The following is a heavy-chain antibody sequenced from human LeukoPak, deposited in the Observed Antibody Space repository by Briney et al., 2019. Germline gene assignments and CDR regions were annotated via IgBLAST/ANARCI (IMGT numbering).Heavy chain of an antibody. CDR1: GASFSGYY. CDR2: IFHSGTT. V-gene: IGHV4-34*12. CDR3: ARHARVAAHTNHLDY. D-gene: IGHD6-6*01. J-gene: IGHJ4*02. Sequence: SETLSLTRAVYGASFSGYYWSWIRQSPGKGREWIGEIFHSGTTNYNPSLKSRVTMSVDTSKNHFSLKLRSVTAADTAVYYCARHARVAAHTNHLDYWGQGTLVTVSS.